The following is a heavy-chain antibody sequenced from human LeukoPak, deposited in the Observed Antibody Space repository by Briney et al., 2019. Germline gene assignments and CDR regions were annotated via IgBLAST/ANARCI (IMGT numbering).Heavy chain of an antibody. CDR1: GYTFTGYY. V-gene: IGHV1-2*02. CDR3: ASSNYYCGSGSYYKQYGMDV. CDR2: INPNSGGT. J-gene: IGHJ6*02. Sequence: GASVKVSCKASGYTFTGYYMHWVRQAPGQGLEWMGWINPNSGGTNYAQKFQGRVTMTRDTSISTAYMELSRLRSDDTAVYYCASSNYYCGSGSYYKQYGMDVWGQGTTVTVSS. D-gene: IGHD3-10*01.